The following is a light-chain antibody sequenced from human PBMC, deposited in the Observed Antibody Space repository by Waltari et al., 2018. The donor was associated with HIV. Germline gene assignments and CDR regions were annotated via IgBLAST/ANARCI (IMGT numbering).Light chain of an antibody. V-gene: IGKV3-20*01. J-gene: IGKJ2*01. CDR2: GAS. CDR3: QHYGSSPLYT. CDR1: QRVSNNF. Sequence: EIVLTQSPDTLSLPPGGKVTLSCRASQRVSNNFLAWYRQKPGQSPRLLIFGASNRATGVPDRISGGGAGTDFTRTINSLEPEDVAMYYCQHYGSSPLYTFGQGTKLEI.